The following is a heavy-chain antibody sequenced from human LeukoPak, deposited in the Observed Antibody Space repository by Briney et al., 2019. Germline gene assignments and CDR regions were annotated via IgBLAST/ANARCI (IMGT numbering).Heavy chain of an antibody. D-gene: IGHD3-10*01. CDR3: ARDGVWFGELFGGYYYYGMDV. J-gene: IGHJ6*02. CDR1: GYTFTSYG. V-gene: IGHV1-18*01. Sequence: ASVKVSCKASGYTFTSYGISWVRQAPGQGLEWMGWISAYSGNTNYAQKLQGRVTMTTDTSTSTAYMELRSLRSDDTAVYYCARDGVWFGELFGGYYYYGMDVWGQGTTVTVSS. CDR2: ISAYSGNT.